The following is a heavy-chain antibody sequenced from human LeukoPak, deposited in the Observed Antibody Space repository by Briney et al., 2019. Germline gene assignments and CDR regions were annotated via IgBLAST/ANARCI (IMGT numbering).Heavy chain of an antibody. CDR2: INYSGST. J-gene: IGHJ4*02. Sequence: SESLSLTCTVSRDSISSYYWSWIRQPPGKGLEWVGYINYSGSTNYNPSPKSGVTISAKTSNNKISLKLSTVTAADAAVFYYGRVTGYMIEDYFDYWGQGTLVTVSS. CDR1: RDSISSYY. CDR3: GRVTGYMIEDYFDY. D-gene: IGHD3-22*01. V-gene: IGHV4-59*01.